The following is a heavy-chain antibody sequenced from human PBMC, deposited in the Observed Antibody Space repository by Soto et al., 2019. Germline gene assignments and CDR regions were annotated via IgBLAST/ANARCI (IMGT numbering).Heavy chain of an antibody. V-gene: IGHV1-24*01. Sequence: GASVKVSCKVSGYTLTELSMHWVRQAPGKGLEWMGGFDPEDGETIYAQKLQGRVTMTEDTSTDTAYKELSSLRSEDTAVFYCATGAPGMPYIVVVPAANTAMAHWGQGTLVTVSS. CDR1: GYTLTELS. D-gene: IGHD2-2*01. J-gene: IGHJ4*02. CDR2: FDPEDGET. CDR3: ATGAPGMPYIVVVPAANTAMAH.